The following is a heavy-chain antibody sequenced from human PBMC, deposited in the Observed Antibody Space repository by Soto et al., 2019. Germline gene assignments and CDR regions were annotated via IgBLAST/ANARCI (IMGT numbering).Heavy chain of an antibody. D-gene: IGHD6-19*01. CDR3: ASFDSSGWYYFDY. CDR2: ISYDGSNK. J-gene: IGHJ4*02. CDR1: GFTFSSYA. Sequence: GGSLRLSCAASGFTFSSYAMHWVRQAPGKGLEWVAVISYDGSNKYYADSVKGRFTISRDNSKNTLYLQMNSLRAEDTAVYYCASFDSSGWYYFDYWGQGTLVTVSS. V-gene: IGHV3-30-3*01.